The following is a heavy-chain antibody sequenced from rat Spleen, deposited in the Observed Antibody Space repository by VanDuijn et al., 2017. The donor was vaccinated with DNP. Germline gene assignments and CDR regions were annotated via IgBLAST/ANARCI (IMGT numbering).Heavy chain of an antibody. D-gene: IGHD4-3*01. V-gene: IGHV5-19*01. CDR1: GFTFSNYG. J-gene: IGHJ2*01. CDR3: VRWNSGHFDY. CDR2: ISPSGGDT. Sequence: EVQLVESGGDLVQPGRSLKLSCAVSGFTFSNYGMHWIRQAPTQGLEWVGSISPSGGDTYYRDSVKGRFAISRDNAKSTLYLQMNSLRSEDMATYYCVRWNSGHFDYWGQGVMVTVSS.